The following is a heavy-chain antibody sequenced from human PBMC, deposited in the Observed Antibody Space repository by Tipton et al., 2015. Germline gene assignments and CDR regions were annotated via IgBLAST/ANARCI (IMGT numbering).Heavy chain of an antibody. Sequence: QLVQSGAEVKKPGASVKLSCKASGYTFTSYYMNWVRQAPGQGLAWMGLINPNVGATNYAQKFKGRITMTSDTSTSTVYLELSSLTYEDTAVYYCARDLAVRGVKDGMDVWGQGTTVTVSS. CDR1: GYTFTSYY. CDR2: INPNVGAT. CDR3: ARDLAVRGVKDGMDV. D-gene: IGHD3-10*01. V-gene: IGHV1-46*01. J-gene: IGHJ6*02.